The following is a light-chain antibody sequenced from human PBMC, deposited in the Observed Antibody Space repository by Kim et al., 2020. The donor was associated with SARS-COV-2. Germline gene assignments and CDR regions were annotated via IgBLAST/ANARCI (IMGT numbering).Light chain of an antibody. V-gene: IGLV3-21*04. CDR1: NIGSKS. J-gene: IGLJ2*01. CDR2: YDS. Sequence: APGKTARITCGGNNIGSKSVHWYQQRPGQAPVLVIYYDSDRPSGIPERFSGSNSGNTATLTISRVEAGDEADYYCQVWDSNSDLVVFGGGTQLTVL. CDR3: QVWDSNSDLVV.